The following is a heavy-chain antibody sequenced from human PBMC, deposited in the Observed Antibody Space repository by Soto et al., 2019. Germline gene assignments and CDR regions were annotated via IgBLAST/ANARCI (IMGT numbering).Heavy chain of an antibody. V-gene: IGHV4-61*01. D-gene: IGHD3-3*01. CDR1: GGSVSSGSYY. J-gene: IGHJ5*02. Sequence: QVQLQESGPGLVKPSETLSLTCTVSGGSVSSGSYYWSWIRQPPGKGLEWIGYIYHSGSTNYNPSLKSRVTISVDTSKNQFSLKLSSVTAADTAVYYCARSNYDFWSGYASVWFDPWGQGTLVTVSS. CDR3: ARSNYDFWSGYASVWFDP. CDR2: IYHSGST.